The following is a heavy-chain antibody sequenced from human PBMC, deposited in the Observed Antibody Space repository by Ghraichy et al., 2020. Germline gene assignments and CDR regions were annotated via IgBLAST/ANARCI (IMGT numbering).Heavy chain of an antibody. CDR3: ARSGYSYAPRKGWFDP. Sequence: SQTLSLTCAVYGGSFSGYYWSWIRQPPGKGLEWIGEINHSGSTNYNPSLKSRVTISVDTSKNQFSLKLSSVTAADTAVYYCARSGYSYAPRKGWFDPWGQGTLVTVSS. CDR2: INHSGST. D-gene: IGHD5-18*01. V-gene: IGHV4-34*01. J-gene: IGHJ5*02. CDR1: GGSFSGYY.